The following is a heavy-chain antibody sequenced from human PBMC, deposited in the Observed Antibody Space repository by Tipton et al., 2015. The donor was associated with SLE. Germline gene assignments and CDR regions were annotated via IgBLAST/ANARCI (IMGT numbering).Heavy chain of an antibody. V-gene: IGHV3-48*04. CDR3: ARWRGIGYYFDY. CDR2: ISSGTT. D-gene: IGHD3-16*01. J-gene: IGHJ4*02. Sequence: SLRLSCTASGFTFSSYSMNWVRQAPGKGLEWISYISSGTTYYAESVKGRFTISRDNAKNTLYLQMHSLRAEDTAVYYCARWRGIGYYFDYWGQGTLVTVSS. CDR1: GFTFSSYS.